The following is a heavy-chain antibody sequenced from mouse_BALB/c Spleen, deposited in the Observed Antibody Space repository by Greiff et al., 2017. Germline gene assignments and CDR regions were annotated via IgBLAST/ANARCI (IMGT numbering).Heavy chain of an antibody. Sequence: EVQLVESGPGLVKPSQSLSLTCTVTGYSITSDYAWNWIRQFPGNKLEWMGYISYSGSTSYNPSLKSRISITRDTSKNQFFLQLNSVTTEDTATCYCARDGYFFDYWGQGTTLTVSS. CDR2: ISYSGST. V-gene: IGHV3-2*02. CDR1: GYSITSDYA. CDR3: ARDGYFFDY. J-gene: IGHJ2*01. D-gene: IGHD1-2*01.